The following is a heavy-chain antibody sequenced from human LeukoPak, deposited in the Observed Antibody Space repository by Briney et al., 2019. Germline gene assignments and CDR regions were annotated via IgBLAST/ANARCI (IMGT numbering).Heavy chain of an antibody. D-gene: IGHD1-26*01. CDR2: IGTSGSNI. CDR1: GFTFSSYE. J-gene: IGHJ4*02. CDR3: ASGAQSDY. V-gene: IGHV3-48*03. Sequence: GGSLRLSYAASGFTFSSYEMNWVRQAPGKGLEWVSKIGTSGSNIYYADFVRGRFNISRDNAKNSLYLQMNSLRAEDTAVYYCASGAQSDYWGEGTLVTVSS.